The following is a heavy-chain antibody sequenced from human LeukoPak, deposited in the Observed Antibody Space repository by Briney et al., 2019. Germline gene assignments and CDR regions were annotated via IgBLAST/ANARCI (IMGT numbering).Heavy chain of an antibody. D-gene: IGHD1-14*01. CDR2: ITPIFATT. CDR3: ARGPPLTFDHTPEGYYHYYMDV. J-gene: IGHJ6*03. CDR1: GGTFSSFA. V-gene: IGHV1-69*13. Sequence: SVKVSCKTSGGTFSSFAIAWVRQAPGQGLEWMAGITPIFATTNYAQAFQGRVSLTADESTSTVYMELSGLRYDDTAVYYCARGPPLTFDHTPEGYYHYYMDVWGEGTTVTISS.